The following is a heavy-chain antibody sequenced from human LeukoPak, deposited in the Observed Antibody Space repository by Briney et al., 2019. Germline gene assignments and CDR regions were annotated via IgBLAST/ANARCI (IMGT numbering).Heavy chain of an antibody. Sequence: PSETLSLTCTVSGGSISSSSYYWGWIRQPPGKGLEWIGSIYYSGSTYYNPSLKSRVTISVDTSKNQFSLKLSSVTAADTAVYYCARARRIKYYYDSSGYYWTGAFDIWGQGTMVTVSS. V-gene: IGHV4-39*01. J-gene: IGHJ3*02. CDR2: IYYSGST. CDR3: ARARRIKYYYDSSGYYWTGAFDI. D-gene: IGHD3-22*01. CDR1: GGSISSSSYY.